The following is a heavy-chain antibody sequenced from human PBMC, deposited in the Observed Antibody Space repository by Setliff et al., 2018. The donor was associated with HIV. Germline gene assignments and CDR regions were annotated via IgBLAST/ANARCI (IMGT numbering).Heavy chain of an antibody. J-gene: IGHJ5*02. Sequence: ASVKVSCKASGYTFLNYGISWVRQTPGRGLEWMAWINVGNGNTKTARKFQGRVALTTDTSTSTAHMELRNRRSDDTAVYYCARDSGMAVVGTWRRLDPWGQGTLVTVSS. CDR3: ARDSGMAVVGTWRRLDP. D-gene: IGHD6-19*01. CDR1: GYTFLNYG. CDR2: INVGNGNT. V-gene: IGHV1-18*01.